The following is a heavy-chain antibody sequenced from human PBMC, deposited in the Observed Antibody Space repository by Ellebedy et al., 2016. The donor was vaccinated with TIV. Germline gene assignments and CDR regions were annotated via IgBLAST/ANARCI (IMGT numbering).Heavy chain of an antibody. V-gene: IGHV3-74*01. J-gene: IGHJ6*02. CDR3: ARGGYCSGGSCYSGGYYGMDV. D-gene: IGHD2-15*01. CDR2: INSDGSST. Sequence: GESLKISCAASGFTFSSYWMHWVRQAPGKGLVRVSRINSDGSSTSYADSVKGRFTISRDNAKNTLYLQMNSLRAEDTAVYYCARGGYCSGGSCYSGGYYGMDVWGQGTTVTVSS. CDR1: GFTFSSYW.